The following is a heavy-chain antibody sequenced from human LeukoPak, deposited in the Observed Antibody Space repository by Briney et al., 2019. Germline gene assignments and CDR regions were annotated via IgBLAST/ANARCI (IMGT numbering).Heavy chain of an antibody. CDR1: GFTFSSYA. J-gene: IGHJ4*02. Sequence: PGGSLRLSCAASGFTFSSYAMHWVRQAPGKGLEWVAVISYDGSNKYYADSVKGRFTISRDNSKNTLYLQMNSLRAEDTAVYYCARGKYYYDFWSGYLDYWGQGTLVTVSS. V-gene: IGHV3-30-3*01. CDR3: ARGKYYYDFWSGYLDY. D-gene: IGHD3-3*01. CDR2: ISYDGSNK.